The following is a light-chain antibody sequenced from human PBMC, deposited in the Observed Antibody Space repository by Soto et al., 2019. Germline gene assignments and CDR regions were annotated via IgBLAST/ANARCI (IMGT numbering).Light chain of an antibody. J-gene: IGKJ4*01. CDR3: QQRRNWPLT. V-gene: IGKV3-11*01. Sequence: EIVLTQSPATLSLSPGERATLSCRASQSVSSYLAWYQQKPGQAPRLLIYDAYNRATGIPARFSGSGSGTDFTLTISRLEPEDFAVYYCQQRRNWPLTFGGGTKGEIK. CDR1: QSVSSY. CDR2: DAY.